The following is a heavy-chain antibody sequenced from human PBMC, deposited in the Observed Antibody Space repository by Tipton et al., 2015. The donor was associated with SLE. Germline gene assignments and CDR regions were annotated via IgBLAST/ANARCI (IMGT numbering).Heavy chain of an antibody. CDR1: GGSFSGYY. CDR2: INHSGGT. J-gene: IGHJ6*03. Sequence: LRLSCAVYGGSFSGYYWSWIRQPPGKGLEWIGEINHSGGTNYNPSLKSRVTISVDTSKNQFSLKLSSVTAADTAVYYCARAPGLDRDYYYYYYMNVWGKGTTVTVSS. CDR3: ARAPGLDRDYYYYYYMNV. D-gene: IGHD3/OR15-3a*01. V-gene: IGHV4-34*01.